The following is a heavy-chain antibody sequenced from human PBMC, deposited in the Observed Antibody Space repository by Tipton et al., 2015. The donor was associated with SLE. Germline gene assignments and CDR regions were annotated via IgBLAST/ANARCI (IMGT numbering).Heavy chain of an antibody. CDR2: IYYSGST. V-gene: IGHV4-59*08. J-gene: IGHJ4*02. CDR1: GDSMSSYY. CDR3: ARHGTYYDFWSGDYPTEGFDY. Sequence: TLSLTCTVSGDSMSSYYWSWIWQPPGKGLEWIGYIYYSGSTNYNPSLKSRVTISVDTSKNQFSLKLSSVTAADTAVYYCARHGTYYDFWSGDYPTEGFDYWGQGTLVTVSS. D-gene: IGHD3-3*01.